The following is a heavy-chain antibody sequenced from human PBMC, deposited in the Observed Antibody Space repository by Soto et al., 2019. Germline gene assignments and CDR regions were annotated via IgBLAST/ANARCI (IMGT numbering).Heavy chain of an antibody. CDR3: ASSHAGAHITAAVH. V-gene: IGHV4-30-2*01. CDR2: IYHSGST. J-gene: IGHJ4*02. Sequence: SETLSLTKGVAGGSISSGGYSWSLIRQPPGKGLEWIGYIYHSGSTYYNPSLKSRVTISVDRSKNQFSLKLSSVTAADTAVYYCASSHAGAHITAAVHWGQGTLVTVSS. CDR1: GGSISSGGYS. D-gene: IGHD6-13*01.